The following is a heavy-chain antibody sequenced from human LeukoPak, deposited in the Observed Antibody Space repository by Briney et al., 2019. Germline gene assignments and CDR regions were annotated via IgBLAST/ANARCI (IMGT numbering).Heavy chain of an antibody. CDR1: GFSFTTYW. CDR3: AREGILLGAFDI. V-gene: IGHV3-7*01. CDR2: INQDGTEK. J-gene: IGHJ3*02. D-gene: IGHD2-15*01. Sequence: GGSLRLSCAASGFSFTTYWMSWVRQAPGKGLEWVANINQDGTEKYHVDSVKGRFTISRDNAKNSLYLQMNSLRVDDTAVYYCAREGILLGAFDIWGQGTMVTVSS.